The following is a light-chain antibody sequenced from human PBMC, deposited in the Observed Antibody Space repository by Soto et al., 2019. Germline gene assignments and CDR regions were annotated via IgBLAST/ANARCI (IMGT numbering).Light chain of an antibody. V-gene: IGKV3-20*01. J-gene: IGKJ5*01. Sequence: EIVLTQSPATLSVSPGERATLSCRASQSVNNNLAWYQQKPGQAPRLLIYDASTRATGIQDRFSGSGSGTDFTLIISRLEPEDFAVYYCKQYSNSPLTFGLGTRLEIK. CDR3: KQYSNSPLT. CDR1: QSVNNN. CDR2: DAS.